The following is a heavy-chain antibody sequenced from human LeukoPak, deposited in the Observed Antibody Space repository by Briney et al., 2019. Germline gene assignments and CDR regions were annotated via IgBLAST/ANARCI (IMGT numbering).Heavy chain of an antibody. D-gene: IGHD3-22*01. J-gene: IGHJ3*02. CDR3: ASYNYYDSSGYYRDAFDI. CDR1: GGTFSSYA. CDR2: IIPIFGTA. V-gene: IGHV1-69*13. Sequence: SVKVSCKASGGTFSSYAISWVRQAPGQGLEWMGGIIPIFGTANYAQKFQGRVTITADESTSTAYMELSSLRSEDTAVYYCASYNYYDSSGYYRDAFDIWGQGTMVTVSS.